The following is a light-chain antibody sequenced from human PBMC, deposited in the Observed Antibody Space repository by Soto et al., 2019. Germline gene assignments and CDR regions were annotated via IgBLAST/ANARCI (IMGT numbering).Light chain of an antibody. Sequence: DIQLTQSPSSLSASVGDRVTITCRVSQGFRSYLNWSRQKPGKAPKLLIYTAFNLQSGVPCRLSGSGFGTDFTLTITSLQPEDVATYDGQRTNNALLTFGGGTKVQIK. J-gene: IGKJ4*01. CDR1: QGFRSY. V-gene: IGKV1-27*01. CDR3: QRTNNALLT. CDR2: TAF.